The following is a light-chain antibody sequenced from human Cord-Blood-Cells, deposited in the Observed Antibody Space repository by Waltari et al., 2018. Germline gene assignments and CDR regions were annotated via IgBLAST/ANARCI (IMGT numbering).Light chain of an antibody. J-gene: IGKJ2*03. CDR1: QSISSY. V-gene: IGKV1-39*01. CDR2: AAS. Sequence: DIQMTQSPSSLSASVGDRVTITGRASQSISSYLNWYQQKPGKAPKLLIYAASSLQSGVPSMFSGSGSGTDFTLTISSLQPEDFATYYCQQSYSTPYSFGQGTKLEIK. CDR3: QQSYSTPYS.